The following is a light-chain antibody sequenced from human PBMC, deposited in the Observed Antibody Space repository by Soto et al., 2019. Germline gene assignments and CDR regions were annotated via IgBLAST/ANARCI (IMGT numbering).Light chain of an antibody. CDR2: EVS. CDR1: SSDVGAYKY. J-gene: IGLJ2*01. Sequence: QSALTQPPSASGSPGQSVTISCTGTSSDVGAYKYVSWYQQYPGKAPKLMIYEVSKRPSGVPDRFSGSKSGNTASLTVSGLHAEDEADYYCTSYVGSNIWALGGGTKLTVL. V-gene: IGLV2-8*01. CDR3: TSYVGSNIWA.